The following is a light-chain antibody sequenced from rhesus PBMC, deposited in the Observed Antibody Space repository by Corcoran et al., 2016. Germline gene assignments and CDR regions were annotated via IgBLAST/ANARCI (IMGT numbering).Light chain of an antibody. J-gene: IGKJ3*01. V-gene: IGKV1S9*01. Sequence: DIQMTQSPSSLSASVGDRVTITCQASQSLSNYLNWYQQKPGKIPKLLIYRASSLQSGIPSRFSGSGSGTDFTLNISSLQPEDFATYYCQQGYSYPFTFGPGTKLDIK. CDR2: RAS. CDR1: QSLSNY. CDR3: QQGYSYPFT.